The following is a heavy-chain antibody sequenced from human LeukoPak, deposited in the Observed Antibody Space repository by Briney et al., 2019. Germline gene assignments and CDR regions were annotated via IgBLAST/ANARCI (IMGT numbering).Heavy chain of an antibody. D-gene: IGHD3-22*01. CDR2: INHSGST. CDR1: GGSFSGYY. J-gene: IGHJ4*02. CDR3: ASRDYYDSSGPYNLDY. V-gene: IGHV4-34*01. Sequence: PSETLSLTCAVYGGSFSGYYWSWIRQPPGKGLEWIGEINHSGSTNYNPSLKSRVTISVDTSKNQFSLTLSSVTAADTAVYCCASRDYYDSSGPYNLDYWGQGTLVTVSS.